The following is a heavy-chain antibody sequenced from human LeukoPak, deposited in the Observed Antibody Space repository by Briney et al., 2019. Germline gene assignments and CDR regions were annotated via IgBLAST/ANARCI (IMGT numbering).Heavy chain of an antibody. Sequence: GGSLRLSCAASGFTFSSYEMNWVRQAPGKGLEWVSSISSSSSYIYYADSVKGRFTISRDNAKNSLYLQMNSLRAEDTAVYYCARARYCSGGSCYFDYWGQGTLVTVSS. CDR1: GFTFSSYE. J-gene: IGHJ4*02. CDR2: ISSSSSYI. D-gene: IGHD2-15*01. CDR3: ARARYCSGGSCYFDY. V-gene: IGHV3-21*01.